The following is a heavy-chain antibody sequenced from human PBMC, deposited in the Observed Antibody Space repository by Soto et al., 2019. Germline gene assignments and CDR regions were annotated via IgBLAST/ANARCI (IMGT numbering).Heavy chain of an antibody. CDR2: IYWDDDK. Sequence: QITLKESGPTLVKPTQTLTLTCTFSGFSLSSTRMAVGWIRQPPGKALEWLALIYWDDDKRYSPFLKSRLTIPKDPSKNRWSITISSWDRVDTARYYWAHLVGVVLGYSFDSGGQETLVPFPP. V-gene: IGHV2-5*02. D-gene: IGHD6-6*01. CDR1: GFSLSSTRMA. CDR3: AHLVGVVLGYSFDS. J-gene: IGHJ4*02.